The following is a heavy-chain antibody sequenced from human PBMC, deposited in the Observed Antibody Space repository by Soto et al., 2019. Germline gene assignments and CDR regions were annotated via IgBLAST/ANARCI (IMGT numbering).Heavy chain of an antibody. D-gene: IGHD3-10*01. J-gene: IGHJ4*02. V-gene: IGHV3-30*18. Sequence: PGGSLXLSCAASGFTFSSYGMHWVRQAPGKGLEWVAVISYDGSNKYYADSVKGRFTISRDNSKNTLYLQVISLRAEDTALYYCAKDMYYYGSDGAPFDYWGQGTLVTVSS. CDR1: GFTFSSYG. CDR2: ISYDGSNK. CDR3: AKDMYYYGSDGAPFDY.